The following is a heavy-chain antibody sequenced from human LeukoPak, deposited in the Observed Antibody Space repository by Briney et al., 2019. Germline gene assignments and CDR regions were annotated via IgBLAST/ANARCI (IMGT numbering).Heavy chain of an antibody. D-gene: IGHD3-3*01. V-gene: IGHV3-30-3*01. J-gene: IGHJ3*02. CDR2: ISYDGSNK. CDR3: AREITIFGVVIQRYDAFDI. Sequence: GRSLRLSCAASGFTFSSYAMHWVRQAAGKGLEWVAVISYDGSNKYYADSVKGRFTISRDNSKNTLFLQMNSLRPEDTALYYCAREITIFGVVIQRYDAFDIWGQGTMVTVSS. CDR1: GFTFSSYA.